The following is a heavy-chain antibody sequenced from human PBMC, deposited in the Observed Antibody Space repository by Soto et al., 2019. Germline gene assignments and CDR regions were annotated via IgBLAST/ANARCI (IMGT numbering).Heavy chain of an antibody. D-gene: IGHD4-17*01. CDR3: ARAERPYGDYDNYYSDMYF. CDR2: FIPIYGTR. V-gene: IGHV1-69*13. J-gene: IGHJ6*02. CDR1: GGTFSRYA. Sequence: VASVQVSCKASGGTFSRYAISWVRRAPGQGLEWIGGFIPIYGTRNYAQKLQGRVTITADESTSTAYMELSSLRSEDTAVHYCARAERPYGDYDNYYSDMYFWDQGTAVTVAS.